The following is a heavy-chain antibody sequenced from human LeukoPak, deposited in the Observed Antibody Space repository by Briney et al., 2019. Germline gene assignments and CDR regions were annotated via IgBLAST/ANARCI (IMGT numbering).Heavy chain of an antibody. CDR2: ISGSGGTT. J-gene: IGHJ4*02. D-gene: IGHD4-23*01. CDR3: ARVSLEELRWPTGYFHY. Sequence: PGASLRLSCAASGFTFSNYAMSWARQAPGKGLEWVSAISGSGGTTYYADSVKGRFTISRDNSKNTLYLQMNSLRAEDTAVYYCARVSLEELRWPTGYFHYWGQGTRVTVSS. CDR1: GFTFSNYA. V-gene: IGHV3-23*01.